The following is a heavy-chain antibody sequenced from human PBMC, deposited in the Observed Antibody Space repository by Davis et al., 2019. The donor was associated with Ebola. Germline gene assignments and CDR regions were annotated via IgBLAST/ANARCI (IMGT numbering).Heavy chain of an antibody. CDR3: ARGDYGDYYYYYGMDV. CDR2: ISAYNGNT. Sequence: ASVKVSCKASGGTFSSYAISWVRQAPGQGLEWMGWISAYNGNTNYAQKLQGRVTMTTDTSTSTAYMELRSLRSDDTAVYYCARGDYGDYYYYYGMDVWGQGTTVTVSS. V-gene: IGHV1-18*01. CDR1: GGTFSSYA. J-gene: IGHJ6*02. D-gene: IGHD4-17*01.